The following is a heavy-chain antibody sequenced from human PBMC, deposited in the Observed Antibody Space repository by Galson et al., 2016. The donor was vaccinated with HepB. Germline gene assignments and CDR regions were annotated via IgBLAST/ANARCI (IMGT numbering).Heavy chain of an antibody. CDR2: IDHRGNT. D-gene: IGHD5-24*01. V-gene: IGHV4-4*02. CDR1: VVAINTKW. Sequence: SETLSLTCAVSVVAINTKWWSWVRQPPGKGLEWIGEIDHRGNTNYNPSLKSRVIISVDESKNQFSLKVNSVTAADTAVYYCARNQAYNLDVWAQGITVAVSS. J-gene: IGHJ6*02. CDR3: ARNQAYNLDV.